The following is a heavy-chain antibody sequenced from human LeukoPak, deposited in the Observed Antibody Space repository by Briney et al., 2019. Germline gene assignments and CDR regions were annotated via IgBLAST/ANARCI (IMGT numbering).Heavy chain of an antibody. J-gene: IGHJ6*03. D-gene: IGHD5-24*01. Sequence: ASVKVSCKASGYTFTGHYIYWVRQAPGQGLEWMGWINPKTGDTDSVQRFQGRVSMTRDPSLNTTFMDLSRLRSDDTAAYYCARAASHYNFRDNYYFLDVWGGGTTVTVSS. CDR3: ARAASHYNFRDNYYFLDV. V-gene: IGHV1-2*02. CDR2: INPKTGDT. CDR1: GYTFTGHY.